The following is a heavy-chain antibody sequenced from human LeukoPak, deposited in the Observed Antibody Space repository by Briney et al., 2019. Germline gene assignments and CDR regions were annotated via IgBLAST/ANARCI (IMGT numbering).Heavy chain of an antibody. CDR3: AREGRTIAAEGFDY. Sequence: GGSLRLSCAASRXTFSSYWMSWVRQAPGKGLEWVANIKYDGGERYYVDSVKGRFTISRDNAKNSLYLQMNRLRAEDTAVYYCAREGRTIAAEGFDYWGQGTLVTVTS. CDR2: IKYDGGER. V-gene: IGHV3-7*05. CDR1: RXTFSSYW. J-gene: IGHJ4*02. D-gene: IGHD6-6*01.